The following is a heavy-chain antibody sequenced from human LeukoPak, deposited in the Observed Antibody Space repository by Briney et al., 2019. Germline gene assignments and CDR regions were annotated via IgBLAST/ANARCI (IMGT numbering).Heavy chain of an antibody. V-gene: IGHV4-30-2*01. CDR2: MYHSGIS. CDR3: AKTLDY. J-gene: IGHJ4*01. CDR1: GTSISSGGYY. Sequence: SETLSLTCSVSGTSISSGGYYYTWIRQPPGKGLEWIGYMYHSGISYYNPSLKNRLTISVDGSKNQFSLRLSSVTAADTAIYYCAKTLDYWGQEPWSPSPQ.